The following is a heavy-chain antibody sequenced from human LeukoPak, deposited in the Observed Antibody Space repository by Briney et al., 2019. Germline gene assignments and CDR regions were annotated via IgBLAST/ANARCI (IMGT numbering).Heavy chain of an antibody. J-gene: IGHJ3*02. Sequence: ASVKDSCKASRYTFTSYVINWVRQATGQGLEWMGWMNPNSGKTGYAQKFQGGVTKTTNTPISTAYMELSSLISEDTAVYYCARGSAHSDYGDYEYAFDIWGKGTMVTVSS. CDR2: MNPNSGKT. CDR1: RYTFTSYV. CDR3: ARGSAHSDYGDYEYAFDI. V-gene: IGHV1-8*01. D-gene: IGHD4-17*01.